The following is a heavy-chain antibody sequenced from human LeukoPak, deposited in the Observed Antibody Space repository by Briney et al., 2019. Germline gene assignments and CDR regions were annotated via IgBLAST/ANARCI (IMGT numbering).Heavy chain of an antibody. J-gene: IGHJ4*02. D-gene: IGHD3-22*01. CDR3: AKPGDYYYDSSGWQY. CDR2: IRSEPNSYAT. Sequence: PGGSLRLSCVASGFAFSGSAMHWVRQASGKGLEWVGRIRSEPNSYATAYAASVKGRFTISRDNSKNTLYLQMNSLRAEDTAVYYCAKPGDYYYDSSGWQYWGQGTLVTVSS. V-gene: IGHV3-73*01. CDR1: GFAFSGSA.